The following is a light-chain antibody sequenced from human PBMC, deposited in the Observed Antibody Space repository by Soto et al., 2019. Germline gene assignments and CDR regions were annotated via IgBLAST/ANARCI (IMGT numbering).Light chain of an antibody. Sequence: QLVLTQSSSASASLGSSVKLTGTLSSGHSSYIIAWHQQQPGKAPRYLMKLEGSGSYNKGSGVPDRFSGSSSGADRYLTISNLQFEDEADYYCETWDSNTWVFGGGTKLTVL. CDR1: SGHSSYI. V-gene: IGLV4-60*02. CDR3: ETWDSNTWV. J-gene: IGLJ3*02. CDR2: LEGSGSY.